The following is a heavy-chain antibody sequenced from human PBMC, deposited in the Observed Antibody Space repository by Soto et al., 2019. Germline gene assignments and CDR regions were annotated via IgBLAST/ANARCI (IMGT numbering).Heavy chain of an antibody. J-gene: IGHJ6*02. CDR3: ARAGCDGGSCYTLVGLRYGMDV. Sequence: QVQLVESGGGVVQPGRSLRLSCAASGFTFSSYAMYWVRQAPGKGLECVAIISYDGNNKYYADSVKGRFTISRDNSKKTLYLQMNSLRAEDTAVYYCARAGCDGGSCYTLVGLRYGMDVWGQGTTVTVSS. D-gene: IGHD2-15*01. V-gene: IGHV3-30-3*01. CDR2: ISYDGNNK. CDR1: GFTFSSYA.